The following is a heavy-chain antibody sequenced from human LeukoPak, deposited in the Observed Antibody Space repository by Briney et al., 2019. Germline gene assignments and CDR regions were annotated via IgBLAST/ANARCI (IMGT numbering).Heavy chain of an antibody. CDR1: GGSISSYY. D-gene: IGHD3-22*01. J-gene: IGHJ3*02. V-gene: IGHV4-4*07. Sequence: PSETPSLTCTVSGGSISSYYWSWIRQPAGKGLEWIGRIYTSGSTNYNPSLKSRVTISVDTSKKQFSLKLRSVTAADTAVYYCARDSGSNGFDIWGQGTMVTVSS. CDR3: ARDSGSNGFDI. CDR2: IYTSGST.